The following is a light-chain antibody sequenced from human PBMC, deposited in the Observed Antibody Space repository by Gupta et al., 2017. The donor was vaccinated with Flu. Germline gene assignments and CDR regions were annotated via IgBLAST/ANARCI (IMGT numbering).Light chain of an antibody. V-gene: IGLV1-40*01. CDR2: GNN. CDR1: SYNIVAGYA. J-gene: IGLJ3*02. CDR3: QSFDNSLSGWV. Sequence: QSVLTQPPSVSGAPGQRVTISCAGPSYNIVAGYAVPWYQQLPGTAPQLLISGNNNRPSGVPDRFSGSKSGTSASLAITGLQAEDEADCYCQSFDNSLSGWVFGGGTQVTVL.